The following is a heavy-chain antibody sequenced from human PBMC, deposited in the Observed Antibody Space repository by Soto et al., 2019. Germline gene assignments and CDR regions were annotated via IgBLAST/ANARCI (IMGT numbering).Heavy chain of an antibody. Sequence: EVQLVESGGGLVQPGRSLRLSCAASGFNFDDYAMHWVRQAPGKGLEWDSGISWNSRSICYAESVKGRFTISRDNAKNSLYMQKNSLRAEEMALYYCAKDIGDTAMPNHCVDPWSKGTLVTVSS. D-gene: IGHD5-18*01. CDR3: AKDIGDTAMPNHCVDP. J-gene: IGHJ5*02. CDR2: ISWNSRSI. CDR1: GFNFDDYA. V-gene: IGHV3-9*03.